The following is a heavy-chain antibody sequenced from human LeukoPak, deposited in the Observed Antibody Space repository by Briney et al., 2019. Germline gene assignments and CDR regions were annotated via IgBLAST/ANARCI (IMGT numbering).Heavy chain of an antibody. Sequence: GSLRLSCAASGFTFSSYAMSWVRQAPGKGLEWIGEINHSGSTYYNPSLKSRVTISVDTSKNQFSLQLSSVTAADTAVYYCESVFPYYDILTGYHTYYFDYWGQGTLVTVSS. J-gene: IGHJ4*02. D-gene: IGHD3-9*01. CDR3: ESVFPYYDILTGYHTYYFDY. CDR2: INHSGST. V-gene: IGHV4-34*01. CDR1: GFTFSSYA.